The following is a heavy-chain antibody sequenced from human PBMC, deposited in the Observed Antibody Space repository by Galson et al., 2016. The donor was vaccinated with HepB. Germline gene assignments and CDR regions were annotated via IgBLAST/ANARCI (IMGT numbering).Heavy chain of an antibody. J-gene: IGHJ6*02. D-gene: IGHD5-18*01. CDR2: IDSDDDR. V-gene: IGHV2-70*17. CDR3: ARSVDANMVYNYAMDV. CDR1: GFSLTTNGMC. Sequence: PALVKPTQTLTLTCTFSGFSLTTNGMCVSWIRQAPGKALEWLARIDSDDDRFYTTSLKTRLTISKDTSNNVVVLTMTNMDPEDTATYYCARSVDANMVYNYAMDVWGQGTTVTVSS.